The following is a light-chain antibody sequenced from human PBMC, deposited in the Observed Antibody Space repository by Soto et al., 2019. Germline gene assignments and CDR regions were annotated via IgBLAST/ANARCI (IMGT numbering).Light chain of an antibody. CDR3: QSYDSSLSGYV. V-gene: IGLV1-40*01. Sequence: QSVLTQPPSVSGAPGQRVTISCTGSSSNIGAGYDVHWYQQLPGTAPKLLIYGNSNRPSGVPDRFYGSKSGTSASLAITGLQAEDGADYYCQSYDSSLSGYVFGTGTKLTVL. CDR2: GNS. J-gene: IGLJ1*01. CDR1: SSNIGAGYD.